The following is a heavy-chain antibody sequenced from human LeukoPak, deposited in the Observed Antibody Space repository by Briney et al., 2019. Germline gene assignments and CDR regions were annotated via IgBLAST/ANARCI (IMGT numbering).Heavy chain of an antibody. CDR3: ARDNSQGDSAWWFDP. Sequence: GASVKVSCKASGYTFTNNYMHWVRQAPGQGLEWMGIINPSGDNTWYAQKFQGRVTMTRDMATSTDYMEVSSLKSEDMAVYYCARDNSQGDSAWWFDPWGQGTLVTVSS. J-gene: IGHJ5*02. CDR1: GYTFTNNY. D-gene: IGHD1-26*01. CDR2: INPSGDNT. V-gene: IGHV1-46*01.